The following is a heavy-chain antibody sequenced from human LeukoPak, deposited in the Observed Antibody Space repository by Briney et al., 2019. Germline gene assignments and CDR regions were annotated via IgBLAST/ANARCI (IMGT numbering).Heavy chain of an antibody. CDR3: ARDRGQLVGVDY. Sequence: EPGGSLRLSCAASGFTFSSYAMSWIRQAPGKGLEWVSYISSSSSYTNYADSVKGRFTISRDNAKNSLYLQMNSLRAEDTAVYYCARDRGQLVGVDYWGQGTLVTVSS. CDR2: ISSSSSYT. J-gene: IGHJ4*02. CDR1: GFTFSSYA. V-gene: IGHV3-11*06. D-gene: IGHD6-6*01.